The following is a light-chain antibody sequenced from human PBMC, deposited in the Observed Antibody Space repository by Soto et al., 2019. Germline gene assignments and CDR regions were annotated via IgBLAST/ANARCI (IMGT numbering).Light chain of an antibody. V-gene: IGKV1-5*01. J-gene: IGKJ5*01. CDR2: DAS. Sequence: ESQVTQSPSTLSASFGDRVTITCRASQSIRSLLAWYQQKPGKAPKVLIYDASSLGSGVPSRFSGSGSGTEFTLTISSLQPDDFATYFCQQYQTYSTFGQGTRLEIK. CDR3: QQYQTYST. CDR1: QSIRSL.